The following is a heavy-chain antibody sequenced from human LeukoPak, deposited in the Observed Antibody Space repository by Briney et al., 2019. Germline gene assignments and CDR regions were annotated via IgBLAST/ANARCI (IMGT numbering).Heavy chain of an antibody. J-gene: IGHJ4*02. D-gene: IGHD5-12*01. V-gene: IGHV4-59*01. CDR1: GGSISSYY. Sequence: SETLSLTCTVSGGSISSYYWSWIRQPPGKGLEWIGYIYHSGSTNHNPSLKSRVTISVDTSKNQFSLKLSSVIAADTAVYYCARDGYSGNDGIWGQGTLVTVSS. CDR2: IYHSGST. CDR3: ARDGYSGNDGI.